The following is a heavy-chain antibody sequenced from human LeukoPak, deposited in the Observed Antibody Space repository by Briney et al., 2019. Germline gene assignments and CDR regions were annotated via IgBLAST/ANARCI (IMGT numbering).Heavy chain of an antibody. CDR2: IKQDGSEK. D-gene: IGHD3-10*01. J-gene: IGHJ4*02. V-gene: IGHV3-7*01. CDR1: GFTFSSYW. Sequence: PGGSLRLSCAASGFTFSSYWMTWIRQAPGKGLEWVANIKQDGSEKYYVDSVKGRFTISRDNAKNSLYLQMNSLRAEDTAVYYCAKDTSMVRGVISYYFDYWGQGTLVTVSS. CDR3: AKDTSMVRGVISYYFDY.